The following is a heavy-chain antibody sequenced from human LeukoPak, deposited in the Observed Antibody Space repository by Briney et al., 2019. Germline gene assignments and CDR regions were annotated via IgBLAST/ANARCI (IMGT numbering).Heavy chain of an antibody. V-gene: IGHV3-23*01. CDR3: ATTPGAYYYYHMDV. CDR2: ILGSGGGT. CDR1: RFIFSNFA. D-gene: IGHD3-10*01. J-gene: IGHJ6*02. Sequence: GGSLRLSCAASRFIFSNFAMSWFRQAPGKGLEWVSAILGSGGGTYYADSVKGRFTISRDNSKNTLYLQMNSLRAEDTAVYYCATTPGAYYYYHMDVWGQGTTVTVSS.